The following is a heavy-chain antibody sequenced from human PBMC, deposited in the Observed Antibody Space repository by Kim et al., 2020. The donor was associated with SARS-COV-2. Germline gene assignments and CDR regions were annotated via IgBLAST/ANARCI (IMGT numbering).Heavy chain of an antibody. CDR2: ISDGGGSST. CDR1: GFTFSSYA. V-gene: IGHV3-23*01. D-gene: IGHD5-18*01. J-gene: IGHJ6*02. CDR3: AKPQGYGNYYYYAMDV. Sequence: GGSLRLSCAASGFTFSSYAMSWVRQAPGKGLEWVSAISDGGGSSTHYGDSVRGRFTISRDNSKNTLYLQMNSLRAEDTAVYYCAKPQGYGNYYYYAMDVWGQGDTVTVSS.